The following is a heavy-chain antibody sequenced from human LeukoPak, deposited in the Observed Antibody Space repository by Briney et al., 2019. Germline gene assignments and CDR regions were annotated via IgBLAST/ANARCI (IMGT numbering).Heavy chain of an antibody. CDR1: GLTFSDYC. CDR2: INSLSPRAI. Sequence: GGSLRLSCAAAGLTFSDYCMSWIRQAPGKGLDSVSLINSLSPRAISYGDSVKGRFTTSRDDATNSLFLQMNSLKVEDTAIYYCAGHARGSYLVHWGQGILVTVS. CDR3: AGHARGSYLVH. V-gene: IGHV3-11*01. D-gene: IGHD6-6*01. J-gene: IGHJ4*02.